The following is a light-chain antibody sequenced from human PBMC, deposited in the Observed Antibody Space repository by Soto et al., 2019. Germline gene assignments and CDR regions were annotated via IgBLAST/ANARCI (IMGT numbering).Light chain of an antibody. V-gene: IGKV3-20*01. J-gene: IGKJ1*01. CDR2: GAS. CDR1: QSVSSSY. Sequence: EIVLTQSPGTLSLSPGDRATLSCRASQSVSSSYLAWYQQKPGQAPGLIIYGASSRATGIPDRFSGSGSGTDFTLTISRLEPEDFAVYYCQQYGRSPWTFGQGTKVEVK. CDR3: QQYGRSPWT.